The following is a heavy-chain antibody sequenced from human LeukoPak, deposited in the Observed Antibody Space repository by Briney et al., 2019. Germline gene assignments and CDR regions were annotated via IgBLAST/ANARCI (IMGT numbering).Heavy chain of an antibody. V-gene: IGHV4-59*01. CDR2: IYYSGST. CDR3: ARVRRSPPGYYYDSSGSSYDYYFDY. CDR1: GGSFSGYY. J-gene: IGHJ4*02. D-gene: IGHD3-22*01. Sequence: SETLSLTCAVYGGSFSGYYWSWIRQPPGKGLEWIGYIYYSGSTNYNPSLKSRVTISVDTSKNQFSLKLSSVTAADTAVYYCARVRRSPPGYYYDSSGSSYDYYFDYWGQGTLVTVSS.